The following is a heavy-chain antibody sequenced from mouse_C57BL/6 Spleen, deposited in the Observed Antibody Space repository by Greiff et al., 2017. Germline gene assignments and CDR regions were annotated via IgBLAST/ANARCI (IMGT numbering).Heavy chain of an antibody. J-gene: IGHJ2*01. CDR2: INPNNGGT. V-gene: IGHV1-26*01. CDR3: ARRGGITTVENYFDY. CDR1: GYTFTDYY. D-gene: IGHD1-1*01. Sequence: VQLQQSGPELVKPGASVKISCKASGYTFTDYYMNWVKQSHGKSLEWIGDINPNNGGTSYNQKFKGKATLTVDKSSSTAYMELRSLTSEDSAVYYCARRGGITTVENYFDYWGQGTTLTVSS.